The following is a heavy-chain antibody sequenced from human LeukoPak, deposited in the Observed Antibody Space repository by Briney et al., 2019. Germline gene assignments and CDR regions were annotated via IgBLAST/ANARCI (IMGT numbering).Heavy chain of an antibody. D-gene: IGHD4-11*01. CDR3: ARSLMTTTAHTFDY. J-gene: IGHJ4*02. Sequence: GGSLRLSCAASGFTFSSYSMNWVRQAPGKGLEWVSSISSSSSYIYYADSVKGRFTISRDNAKNSLYLQMNSLRAEDTAVYYCARSLMTTTAHTFDYWGQGTLVTVSS. V-gene: IGHV3-21*01. CDR1: GFTFSSYS. CDR2: ISSSSSYI.